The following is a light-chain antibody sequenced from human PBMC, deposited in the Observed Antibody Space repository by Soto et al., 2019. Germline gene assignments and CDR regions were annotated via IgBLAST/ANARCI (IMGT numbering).Light chain of an antibody. J-gene: IGKJ4*01. V-gene: IGKV3-15*01. CDR1: QSVSSN. CDR3: QQYNNWPLT. CDR2: GAS. Sequence: EIVVTQSPATLSVSPGERATLSCRASQSVSSNLAWYQQKPGQAPRLLIYGASTRATGIPARFSGSESGTEFTLTISSLQSEDFAVYYCQQYNNWPLTFGGGTKVDIK.